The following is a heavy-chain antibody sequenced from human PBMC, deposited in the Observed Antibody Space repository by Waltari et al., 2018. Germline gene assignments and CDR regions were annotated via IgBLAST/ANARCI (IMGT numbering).Heavy chain of an antibody. D-gene: IGHD3-22*01. J-gene: IGHJ4*02. CDR2: INHSGST. Sequence: QVQLQQWGAGLLKPSETLSLTCAVYGGSFSGYYWSWIRQPPGKGLEWIGEINHSGSTNYNPSLKSRVTISVDTSKNQFSLKPSSVTAADTAVYYCARHPYYYDSSGYYPSRGFDYWGQGTLVTVSS. CDR1: GGSFSGYY. V-gene: IGHV4-34*01. CDR3: ARHPYYYDSSGYYPSRGFDY.